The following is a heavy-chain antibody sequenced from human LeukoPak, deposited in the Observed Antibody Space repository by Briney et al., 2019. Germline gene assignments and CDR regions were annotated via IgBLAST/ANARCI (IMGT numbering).Heavy chain of an antibody. CDR3: AREGYDSSGYPRLLDY. J-gene: IGHJ4*02. V-gene: IGHV3-53*04. CDR1: GLTVSSNY. CDR2: LHAAGGT. D-gene: IGHD3-22*01. Sequence: GGSLRLSCAAPGLTVSSNYITWVRQPPGKGLEWVSVLHAAGGTYYADSVKGRFTFSRHISKNTVYLQMNSLRAEDTAVYYCAREGYDSSGYPRLLDYWGQGTLVTVSS.